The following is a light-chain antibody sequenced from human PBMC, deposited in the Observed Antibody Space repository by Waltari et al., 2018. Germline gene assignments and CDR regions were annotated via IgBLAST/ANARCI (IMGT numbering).Light chain of an antibody. CDR3: LIWHNSAYV. CDR2: YRSDSDT. CDR1: SGINVATYR. J-gene: IGLJ1*01. Sequence: QAVVTQPTSVSASPGASASLTCTLNSGINVATYRIYWYQQKPGSPPQYRLGYRSDSDTKQWSGLPSRFSGSKEASANAAILLISGLQSEDDADYYCLIWHNSAYVFGTGTKVTVL. V-gene: IGLV5-45*01.